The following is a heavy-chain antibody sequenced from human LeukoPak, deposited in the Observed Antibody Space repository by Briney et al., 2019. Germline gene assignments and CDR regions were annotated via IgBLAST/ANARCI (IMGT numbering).Heavy chain of an antibody. V-gene: IGHV3-74*01. D-gene: IGHD5-24*01. CDR2: INSDGSST. CDR3: ARDPVEMATIIGTYYFDY. CDR1: GFTFSSYW. J-gene: IGHJ4*02. Sequence: GGSLRLSCAASGFTFSSYWMHWVRHAPGKGLVWVSRINSDGSSTSYADSVKGRFTISRDNAKNTLYLQMNSLRAEDTAVYYCARDPVEMATIIGTYYFDYWGQGTLVTVSS.